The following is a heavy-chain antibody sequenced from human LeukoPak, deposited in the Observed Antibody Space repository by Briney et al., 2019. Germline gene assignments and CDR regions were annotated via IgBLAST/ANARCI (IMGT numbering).Heavy chain of an antibody. CDR3: ARDPITIFGVVSRSYYYYGMDV. J-gene: IGHJ6*02. V-gene: IGHV3-66*01. CDR2: IYSGGST. CDR1: GFTVSSNY. Sequence: GGSLRLSCAASGFTVSSNYMSWVRQGPGKGLECISVIYSGGSTYYADSVKGRFTISRDNSKNTLYLQMNSLRAEDTAVYYCARDPITIFGVVSRSYYYYGMDVWGQGTTVTVSS. D-gene: IGHD3-3*01.